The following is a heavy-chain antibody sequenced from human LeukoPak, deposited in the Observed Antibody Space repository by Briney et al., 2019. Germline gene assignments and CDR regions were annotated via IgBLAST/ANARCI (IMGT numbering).Heavy chain of an antibody. J-gene: IGHJ5*02. CDR3: ARVSSSSEWFDP. Sequence: SETLSLTCTVSGYSISSGYYWGWIRQPPGKGLEWIGSIYHSGSTYYNPSLKSRVTISVDTSKNQFSLKLSSVTAADTAVYYCARVSSSSEWFDPWGQGTLVTVSS. V-gene: IGHV4-38-2*02. CDR2: IYHSGST. CDR1: GYSISSGYY. D-gene: IGHD6-6*01.